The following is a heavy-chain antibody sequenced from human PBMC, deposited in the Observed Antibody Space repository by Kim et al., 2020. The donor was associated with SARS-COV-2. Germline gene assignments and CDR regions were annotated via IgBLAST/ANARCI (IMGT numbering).Heavy chain of an antibody. CDR3: ARGVVPAAYGYYYYGMDV. J-gene: IGHJ6*02. D-gene: IGHD2-2*01. CDR2: ISYDGSNK. CDR1: GFTFSSYA. V-gene: IGHV3-30-3*01. Sequence: GGSLRLSCAASGFTFSSYAMHWVRQAPGKGLEWVAVISYDGSNKYYADSVKGRFTISRDNSKNTLYLQMNSLRAEDTAVYYCARGVVPAAYGYYYYGMDVWGQGNTVTVSS.